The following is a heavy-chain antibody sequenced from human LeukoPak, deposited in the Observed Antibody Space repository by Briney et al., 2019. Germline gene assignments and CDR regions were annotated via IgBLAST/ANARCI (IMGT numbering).Heavy chain of an antibody. CDR1: GYTFTSYD. CDR3: TRSVRRGSIDY. Sequence: ASVKVSCKASGYTFTSYDINWVRQATGQGLEWMGWMNPNSGKTGYSPKFQGRVTMTRSTSISTAYMELSSLRSEDTAVYYCTRSVRRGSIDYWGPGTLVTVSS. CDR2: MNPNSGKT. D-gene: IGHD5-12*01. J-gene: IGHJ4*02. V-gene: IGHV1-8*01.